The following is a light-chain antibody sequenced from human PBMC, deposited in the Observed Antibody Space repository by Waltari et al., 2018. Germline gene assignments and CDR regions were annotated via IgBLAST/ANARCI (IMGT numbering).Light chain of an antibody. CDR2: GTS. Sequence: QSVLPQPPSVSGAPGQHVTIPCPGSGSNIGAGYHLHWYQQLPGKAPKLLIYGTSTRPLGVPDRYFGSQSGTSASLAITGLQAEDEADYYCQSYDTSLSVVFGGGTKLTVL. CDR1: GSNIGAGYH. J-gene: IGLJ2*01. CDR3: QSYDTSLSVV. V-gene: IGLV1-40*01.